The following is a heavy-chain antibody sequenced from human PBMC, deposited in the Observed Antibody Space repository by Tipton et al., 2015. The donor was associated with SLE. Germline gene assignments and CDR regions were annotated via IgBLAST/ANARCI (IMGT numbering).Heavy chain of an antibody. J-gene: IGHJ4*02. CDR3: ARQQLVGDYFDY. D-gene: IGHD5-24*01. CDR2: IYYSGDT. CDR1: GGSISSGSYY. Sequence: TLSLTCTVSGGSISSGSYYWNWIRQPPGKGPEWIGSIYYSGDTYYNPSLKSRVTISVDTSKNQFSLRLSSVTAADTAVYFCARQQLVGDYFDYWGQGTLVTVSS. V-gene: IGHV4-39*01.